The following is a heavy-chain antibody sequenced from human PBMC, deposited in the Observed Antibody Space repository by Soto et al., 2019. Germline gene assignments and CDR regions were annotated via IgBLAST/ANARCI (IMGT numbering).Heavy chain of an antibody. V-gene: IGHV4-59*01. CDR3: ARGFTDFWSGYYRPDNWFDP. CDR1: GGSISSYY. Sequence: SETLSLTCTVSGGSISSYYWSWIRQPPGKGLEWIGYIYYSGSTNYNPSLKSRVTISVDTSKNQFSLKLSSVTAADTAVYYCARGFTDFWSGYYRPDNWFDPWGQGTLVTVSS. CDR2: IYYSGST. D-gene: IGHD3-3*01. J-gene: IGHJ5*02.